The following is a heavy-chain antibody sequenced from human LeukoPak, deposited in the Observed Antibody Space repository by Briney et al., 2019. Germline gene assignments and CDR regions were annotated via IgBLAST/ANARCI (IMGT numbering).Heavy chain of an antibody. Sequence: SETLSLTCTVSGGSISSSYWSWIRQPPGKGLEWIGYIYYSGSTNYNPSLKSRVTISVDTSKNQFSLKLSSVTAADTAVYYCARDRRLRHYYYGMDVWGQGTTVTVSS. CDR1: GGSISSSY. J-gene: IGHJ6*02. CDR2: IYYSGST. CDR3: ARDRRLRHYYYGMDV. D-gene: IGHD5-12*01. V-gene: IGHV4-59*01.